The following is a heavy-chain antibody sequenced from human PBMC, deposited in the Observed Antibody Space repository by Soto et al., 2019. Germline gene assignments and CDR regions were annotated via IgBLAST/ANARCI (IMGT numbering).Heavy chain of an antibody. CDR3: ARRSFGVGPFDY. V-gene: IGHV4-39*01. CDR1: GGSISSSSYY. D-gene: IGHD3-10*01. Sequence: QLQLQESGPGLVKPSETLSLTCTVSGGSISSSSYYWGWIRQPPGKGLEWIGNIYYSGTTYYNPSLKSRVTVSVDTSKNQFSLRLTSVTAADTAVYYCARRSFGVGPFDYWGQGALVSVSS. CDR2: IYYSGTT. J-gene: IGHJ4*02.